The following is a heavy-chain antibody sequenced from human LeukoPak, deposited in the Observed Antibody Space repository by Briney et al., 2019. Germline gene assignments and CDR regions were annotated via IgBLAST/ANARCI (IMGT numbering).Heavy chain of an antibody. CDR1: GGSISSYY. D-gene: IGHD2-15*01. J-gene: IGHJ4*02. CDR2: IYYTGST. CDR3: ARSSWDCSGGSCSPFSLDY. V-gene: IGHV4-59*01. Sequence: SETLSLTCTVSGGSISSYYWSWIRQPPGKGLEWIAYIYYTGSTNYNPSLKSRVTISVDTSKNQFSLKLSSVTAADTAVYYCARSSWDCSGGSCSPFSLDYWGQGTLVTVSS.